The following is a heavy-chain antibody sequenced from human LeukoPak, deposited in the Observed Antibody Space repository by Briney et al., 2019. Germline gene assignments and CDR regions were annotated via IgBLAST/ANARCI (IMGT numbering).Heavy chain of an antibody. Sequence: GGSLRLSCAASGFTFSSYSMNWVRQAPGKGLEWVSYISGSSSTIYYADSVKGRFTISRDNSKNSLYLQMNSLGGEDTAVYYCAKDAAAAKTFDYWGQGTLVTVSS. J-gene: IGHJ4*02. CDR2: ISGSSSTI. D-gene: IGHD6-13*01. CDR3: AKDAAAAKTFDY. V-gene: IGHV3-48*01. CDR1: GFTFSSYS.